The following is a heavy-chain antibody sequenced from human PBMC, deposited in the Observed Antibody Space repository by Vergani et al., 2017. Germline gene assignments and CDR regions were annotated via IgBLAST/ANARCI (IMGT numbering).Heavy chain of an antibody. CDR3: AGVMTEIVVVPAATFDD. V-gene: IGHV1-2*02. D-gene: IGHD2-2*01. J-gene: IGHJ4*02. CDR1: GYTFTGYY. Sequence: QVQLVQSGAEVKKPGASVKVSCKASGYTFTGYYMHWVRQAPGQGLEWMGWINPNSGGTNYAQKFQGRVTMTRDTSISTAYMELSRLRSDDTAVYYCAGVMTEIVVVPAATFDDWGQGTLVTVSS. CDR2: INPNSGGT.